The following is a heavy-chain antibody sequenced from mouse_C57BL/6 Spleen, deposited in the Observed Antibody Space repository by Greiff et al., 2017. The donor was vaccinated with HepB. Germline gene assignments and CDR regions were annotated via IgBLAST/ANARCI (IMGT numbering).Heavy chain of an antibody. V-gene: IGHV1-82*01. J-gene: IGHJ2*01. D-gene: IGHD1-1*01. CDR2: IYPGDGDN. Sequence: VQLQQSGPELVKPGASVKISCKASGYAFSSSWMNWVKQRPGKGLEWIGRIYPGDGDNNYNGKFKGKATLTADKSSSTAYMQLSSLTSEDSAVYFCAREDGSSYFDYWGQGTTLTVSS. CDR3: AREDGSSYFDY. CDR1: GYAFSSSW.